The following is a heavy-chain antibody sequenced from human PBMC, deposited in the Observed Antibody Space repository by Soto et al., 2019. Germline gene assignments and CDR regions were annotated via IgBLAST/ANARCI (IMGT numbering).Heavy chain of an antibody. V-gene: IGHV1-69*13. CDR1: GGTFSSYA. CDR3: ARPFGVVIQEYYYYYGMYV. CDR2: IIPIFGTA. D-gene: IGHD3-3*01. Sequence: SVKVSCKASGGTFSSYAISWVRQAPGQGLEWMGGIIPIFGTANYAQKFQGRVTIIADESTSTAYMELSSLRSEDTAVYYCARPFGVVIQEYYYYYGMYVWGQGTTVTVSS. J-gene: IGHJ6*02.